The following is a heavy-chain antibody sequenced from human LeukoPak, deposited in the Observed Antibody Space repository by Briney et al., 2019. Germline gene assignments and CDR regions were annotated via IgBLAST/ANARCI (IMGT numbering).Heavy chain of an antibody. V-gene: IGHV4-39*07. D-gene: IGHD5/OR15-5a*01. CDR1: GGSISSSSYY. CDR3: ARLSGPFDY. Sequence: SETLSLTCTVSGGSISSSSYYWGWIRQPPGKGLEWIGSSYYSGSTYYNPSLKSRVTISVDTSKNQFSQKMSSVTAADTAVYYCARLSGPFDYWGQGTLVTVSS. J-gene: IGHJ4*02. CDR2: SYYSGST.